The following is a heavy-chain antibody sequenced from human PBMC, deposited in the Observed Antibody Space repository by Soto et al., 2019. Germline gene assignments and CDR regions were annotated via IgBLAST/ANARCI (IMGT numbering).Heavy chain of an antibody. CDR1: GYTFTSYG. J-gene: IGHJ5*02. CDR2: ISAYNCNT. CDR3: ASFPPSPRISMVRGWSWCGP. Sequence: QVQLVHSGAEVKKPGAPVKVSCKASGYTFTSYGISWVRQAPGPGLEWMGWISAYNCNTNYAQKLQRRVTMNTDTSTVTAYMSRISLRSDDTAVYYCASFPPSPRISMVRGWSWCGPWGQGSLVAFSS. D-gene: IGHD3-10*01. V-gene: IGHV1-18*01.